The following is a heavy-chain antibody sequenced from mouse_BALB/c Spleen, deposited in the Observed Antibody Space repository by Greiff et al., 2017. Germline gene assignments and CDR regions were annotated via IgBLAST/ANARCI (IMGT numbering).Heavy chain of an antibody. CDR2: ISYSGST. Sequence: EVQRVESGPGLVKPSQSLSLTCTVTGYSITSDYAWNWIRQFPGNKLEWMGYISYSGSTSYNPSLKSRISITRDTSKNQFFLQLNSVTTEDTATYYCARHGSTMITGFAYWGQGTLVTVSA. CDR1: GYSITSDYA. CDR3: ARHGSTMITGFAY. J-gene: IGHJ3*01. D-gene: IGHD2-4*01. V-gene: IGHV3-2*02.